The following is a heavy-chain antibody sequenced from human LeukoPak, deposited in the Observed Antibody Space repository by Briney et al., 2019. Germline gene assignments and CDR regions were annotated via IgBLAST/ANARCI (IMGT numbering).Heavy chain of an antibody. Sequence: GGSLRLSCAASGFTFRSYAMSWVRRAPGKGLEWVSAISGNGRDTFYADSVRGRFTISRDNSKNTLYLQMNNLRAEDTAVYYCAKDLGYYDSSGLTWGQGTLVTVSS. D-gene: IGHD3-22*01. CDR1: GFTFRSYA. CDR3: AKDLGYYDSSGLT. CDR2: ISGNGRDT. V-gene: IGHV3-23*01. J-gene: IGHJ4*02.